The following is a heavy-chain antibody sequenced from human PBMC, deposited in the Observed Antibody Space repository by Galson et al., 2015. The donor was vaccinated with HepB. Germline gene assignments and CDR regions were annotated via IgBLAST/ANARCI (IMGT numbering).Heavy chain of an antibody. Sequence: SLRLSCAASGFTFSSYAMSWVRQAPGKGLEWVSAISGSGGSTYYADSVKGRFTISRDNSKNTLYLQMNGLRAEDTAVYYCAKSPYDRGPSNYWGQGTLVTVSS. V-gene: IGHV3-23*01. CDR3: AKSPYDRGPSNY. J-gene: IGHJ4*02. D-gene: IGHD3-22*01. CDR2: ISGSGGST. CDR1: GFTFSSYA.